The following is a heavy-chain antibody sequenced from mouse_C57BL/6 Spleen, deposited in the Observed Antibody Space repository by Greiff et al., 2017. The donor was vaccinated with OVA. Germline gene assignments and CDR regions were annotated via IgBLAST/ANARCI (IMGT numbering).Heavy chain of an antibody. V-gene: IGHV1-54*01. D-gene: IGHD3-2*02. CDR3: ARHSSGYEALDY. Sequence: VQLQQSGAELVRPGTSVKVSCKASGYAFTNYLIEWVKQRPGQGLEWIGVINPGSGGTNYNEKFKGKATLTADKSSSTAYMQLSSLTSEDSAVSFCARHSSGYEALDYWGHGTSVTVSS. J-gene: IGHJ4*01. CDR1: GYAFTNYL. CDR2: INPGSGGT.